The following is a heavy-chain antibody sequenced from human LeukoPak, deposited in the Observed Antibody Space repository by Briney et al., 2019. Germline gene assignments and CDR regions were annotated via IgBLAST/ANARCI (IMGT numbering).Heavy chain of an antibody. CDR3: ARGLRDYVWGSYRYTGYFDY. D-gene: IGHD3-16*02. V-gene: IGHV4-34*01. CDR2: INHSGST. J-gene: IGHJ4*02. CDR1: GGSLSGYY. Sequence: SETLSLTCAVYGGSLSGYYWSWIRQPPGKGLEWIGEINHSGSTNYNPSLKSRVTISVDTSKNQFSLKLSSVTAADTAVYYCARGLRDYVWGSYRYTGYFDYWGQGTLVTVSS.